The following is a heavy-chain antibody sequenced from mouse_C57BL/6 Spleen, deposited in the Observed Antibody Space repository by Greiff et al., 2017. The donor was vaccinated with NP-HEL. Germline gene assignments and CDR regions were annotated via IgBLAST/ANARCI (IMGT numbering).Heavy chain of an antibody. D-gene: IGHD2-4*01. CDR3: AGDDYERENY. V-gene: IGHV1-82*01. Sequence: VKLMESGPELVKPGASVKISCKASGYAFSSSWMNWVKQRPGKGLEWIGRIYPGDGDTNSNGKFKGKATLTADKSSSTAYMQRSSLTSEDSAVYVCAGDDYERENYWGQGTTLTVSS. CDR1: GYAFSSSW. CDR2: IYPGDGDT. J-gene: IGHJ2*01.